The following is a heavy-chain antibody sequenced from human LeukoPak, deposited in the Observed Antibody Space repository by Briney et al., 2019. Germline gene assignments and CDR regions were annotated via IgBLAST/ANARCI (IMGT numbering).Heavy chain of an antibody. CDR2: IDTSNGAT. D-gene: IGHD2-15*01. Sequence: ASVKVSRKASGYTFTSYYMHWVRQAPGQGLEWMGWIDTSNGATNYAQKFQGRVTISRDTSIGTAYMELTNLISDDTAIYYCASEANCNGGRCSLQRVDSWGQGTLVTVSS. V-gene: IGHV1-2*02. J-gene: IGHJ4*02. CDR1: GYTFTSYY. CDR3: ASEANCNGGRCSLQRVDS.